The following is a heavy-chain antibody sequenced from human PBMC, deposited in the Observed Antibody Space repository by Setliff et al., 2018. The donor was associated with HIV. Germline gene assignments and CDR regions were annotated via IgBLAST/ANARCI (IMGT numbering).Heavy chain of an antibody. V-gene: IGHV4-39*01. Sequence: CSVSGGTLSSRDYNWGWIRQPPGKGLEWIGSVYYSGSVNCNPSLKSRVTMSVDTSKNQSTLNLNSVTAADTAVYYCARHRGSYLDPLDVWGRGTMVTVSS. CDR3: ARHRGSYLDPLDV. CDR2: VYYSGSV. CDR1: GGTLSSRDYN. D-gene: IGHD1-26*01. J-gene: IGHJ3*01.